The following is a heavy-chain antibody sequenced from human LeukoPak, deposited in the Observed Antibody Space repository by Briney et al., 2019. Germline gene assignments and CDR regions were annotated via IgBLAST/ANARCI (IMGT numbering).Heavy chain of an antibody. D-gene: IGHD7-27*01. V-gene: IGHV1-69*13. CDR3: ARDSQLGIGRFDP. CDR2: IIPIFGTA. J-gene: IGHJ5*02. Sequence: ASVKVSCKASGGTFSSYAISWVRQAPGQGLEWMGGIIPIFGTANYAQKFQGRVTITADESTSTAYMELSSLRSEDTAVYYCARDSQLGIGRFDPWGQGTLVTVSS. CDR1: GGTFSSYA.